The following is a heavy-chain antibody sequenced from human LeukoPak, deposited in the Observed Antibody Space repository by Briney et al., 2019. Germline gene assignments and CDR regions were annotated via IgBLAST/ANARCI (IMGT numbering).Heavy chain of an antibody. V-gene: IGHV3-23*01. D-gene: IGHD3-22*01. CDR1: RFTFSSYG. CDR2: ISGSGGST. J-gene: IGHJ4*02. Sequence: PGGSLRLSCAASRFTFSSYGMSWVRQAPGKGLEWVSSISGSGGSTYYADSVKGRFTISRDNSKNTLYLQMNSLRDEDTAVYYCAKSSYYDASGYYREYYFGYWGQGTLVTVSS. CDR3: AKSSYYDASGYYREYYFGY.